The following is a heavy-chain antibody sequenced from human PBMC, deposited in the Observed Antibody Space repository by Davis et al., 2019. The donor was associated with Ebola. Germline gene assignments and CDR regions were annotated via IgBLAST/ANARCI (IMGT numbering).Heavy chain of an antibody. CDR3: AKDNRNIWSEV. D-gene: IGHD2/OR15-2a*01. CDR1: GFTFTDYY. J-gene: IGHJ3*01. CDR2: GTSADT. V-gene: IGHV3-23*01. Sequence: PGGSLRLSCAASGFTFTDYYMGWVRQAPGKGLEWVSTYGTSADTYYTYSVKGRFTMSRDNSKNTLYLQMNGLRVEDTAIYYCAKDNRNIWSEVWGQGTMVTVSS.